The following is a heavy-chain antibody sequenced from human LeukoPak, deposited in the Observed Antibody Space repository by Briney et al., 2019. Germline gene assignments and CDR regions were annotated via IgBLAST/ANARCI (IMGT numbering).Heavy chain of an antibody. V-gene: IGHV3-7*03. CDR2: IKQDETEK. CDR3: AKVSYDYVWGSYRYGYYFDY. D-gene: IGHD3-16*02. Sequence: PGGSLRLSCTASGFTFSNFWMGWVRQAPGKGLEWVANIKQDETEKFYLGSVKGRFTISRDNAKNSLYLQMNSLRVEDTALYYCAKVSYDYVWGSYRYGYYFDYWGQGTLVTVSS. J-gene: IGHJ4*02. CDR1: GFTFSNFW.